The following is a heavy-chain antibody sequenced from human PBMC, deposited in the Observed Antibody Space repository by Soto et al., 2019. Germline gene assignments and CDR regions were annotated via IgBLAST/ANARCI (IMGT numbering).Heavy chain of an antibody. CDR2: IIPIFGTA. CDR3: ARDLGKAASPDEDYYYYGMDV. Sequence: SVKVSCKASGGTFSSYAISWVRQAPGQGLEWMGGIIPIFGTANYAQKFQGRVTITADESTSTAYMELSSLRSEDTAVYYCARDLGKAASPDEDYYYYGMDVWGQGTTVTVS. D-gene: IGHD6-6*01. V-gene: IGHV1-69*13. CDR1: GGTFSSYA. J-gene: IGHJ6*02.